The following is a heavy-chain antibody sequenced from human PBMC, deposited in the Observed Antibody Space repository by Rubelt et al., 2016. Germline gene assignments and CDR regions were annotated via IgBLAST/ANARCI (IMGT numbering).Heavy chain of an antibody. CDR2: IYYSGST. Sequence: QVQLQESGPGLVKPSETLSLTCTVSGGSISSYYWSWIRQPPGKGLEWIGYIYYSGSTNYNPSLKSRLTRSVDTSKNQFSLKLGSVTAADTAVYYCARGSRGVTDYWGQGTLVTVSS. CDR3: ARGSRGVTDY. J-gene: IGHJ4*02. D-gene: IGHD4-23*01. V-gene: IGHV4-59*08. CDR1: GGSISSYY.